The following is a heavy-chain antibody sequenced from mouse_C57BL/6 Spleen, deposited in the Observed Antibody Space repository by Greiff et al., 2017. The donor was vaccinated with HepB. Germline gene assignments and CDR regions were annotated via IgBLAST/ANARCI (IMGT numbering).Heavy chain of an antibody. D-gene: IGHD1-1*01. CDR2: INYDGSST. CDR3: ARGVGPDYYGSSYGYFDV. J-gene: IGHJ1*03. V-gene: IGHV5-16*01. CDR1: GFTFSDYY. Sequence: EVKLVESEGGLVQPGSSMKLSCTASGFTFSDYYMAWVRQVPEKGLEWVANINYDGSSTYYLDSLKSRFIISRDNATNILYMQMSRLKSEDTATYYCARGVGPDYYGSSYGYFDVWGTGTTVTVSS.